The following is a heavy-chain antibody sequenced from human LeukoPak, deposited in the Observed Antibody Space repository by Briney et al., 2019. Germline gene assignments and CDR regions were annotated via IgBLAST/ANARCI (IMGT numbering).Heavy chain of an antibody. CDR2: IYYSGST. CDR1: GGSISSSSYY. V-gene: IGHV4-39*01. J-gene: IGHJ4*02. CDR3: ASGLRITMIVVVIPVDY. Sequence: SETLSLTCTVSGGSISSSSYYWGWIRQPPGKGLEWIGSIYYSGSTYYNPSLKSRVTISVDTSKNQFSLKLSSVTAADTAVYYCASGLRITMIVVVIPVDYWGQGTLVTVSS. D-gene: IGHD3-22*01.